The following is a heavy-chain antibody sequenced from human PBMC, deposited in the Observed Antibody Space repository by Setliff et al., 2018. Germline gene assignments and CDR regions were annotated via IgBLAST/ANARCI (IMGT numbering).Heavy chain of an antibody. CDR3: ARGIGGYCSSASCSNESWP. V-gene: IGHV4-61*09. D-gene: IGHD2-2*01. CDR1: DDSISSRHYY. Sequence: SETLSLTCTVSDDSISSRHYYWSWIRQPAGKGLEWLGQIYTSWSTNYNPSLKGRATLSIDASKNQFYLKLSSVTAADTAVYYCARGIGGYCSSASCSNESWPWGQGTLVTVSS. CDR2: IYTSWST. J-gene: IGHJ5*02.